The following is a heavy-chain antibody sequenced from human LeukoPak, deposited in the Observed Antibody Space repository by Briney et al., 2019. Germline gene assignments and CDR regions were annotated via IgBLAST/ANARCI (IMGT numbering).Heavy chain of an antibody. D-gene: IGHD3-9*01. CDR2: INPNSVGT. V-gene: IGHV1-2*02. CDR1: GYTFTGYY. Sequence: GASVKVSCKASGYTFTGYYMHWVRQAPGQGLEWMGWINPNSVGTNYAQKFQGRVTMTRYTSISTAYMELSRLRSDDTAVYYCARDYDILTGYYSSDLYFDYWGQGTLVTVSS. J-gene: IGHJ4*02. CDR3: ARDYDILTGYYSSDLYFDY.